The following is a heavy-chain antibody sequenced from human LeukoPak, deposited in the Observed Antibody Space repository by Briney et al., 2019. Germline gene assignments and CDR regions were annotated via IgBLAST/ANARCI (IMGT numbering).Heavy chain of an antibody. Sequence: SETLSLTCTVSGGSISSSSYYWGWIRQPPGKGLEWIGSIYYSGSTYYNPSLKSRVTISVDTSKNQFSLKLSSVTAADTAVYCCARHPVNYYDSSGYYYFRYYYYYMDVWGKGTTVTVSS. CDR3: ARHPVNYYDSSGYYYFRYYYYYMDV. CDR2: IYYSGST. J-gene: IGHJ6*03. CDR1: GGSISSSSYY. V-gene: IGHV4-39*01. D-gene: IGHD3-22*01.